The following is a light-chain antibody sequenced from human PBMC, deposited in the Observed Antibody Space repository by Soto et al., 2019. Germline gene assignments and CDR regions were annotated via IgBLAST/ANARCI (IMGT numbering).Light chain of an antibody. Sequence: DLQMTQSPSSLSASVGDRVTITCRASQNIGRFLNWHQQKPGKAPNVLINVASTLRSGVPSRFSGSGSGTDFKLTINSLQPEDFATYFCQQSFTTPLTFGGGTKVEIK. CDR3: QQSFTTPLT. CDR2: VAS. CDR1: QNIGRF. V-gene: IGKV1-39*01. J-gene: IGKJ4*01.